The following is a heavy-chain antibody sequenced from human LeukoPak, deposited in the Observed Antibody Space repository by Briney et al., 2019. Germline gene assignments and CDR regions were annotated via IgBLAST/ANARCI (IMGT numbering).Heavy chain of an antibody. J-gene: IGHJ3*02. V-gene: IGHV4-30-2*01. CDR3: ARVRGVITVAFDI. Sequence: PSETLSLTCTVSGGSISSGGYYWSWIRQPPGKGLEWIGYIYHSGSTYYNPSLKSRVTISVDRSKNQFSLKLSSVTAADTAVYYCARVRGVITVAFDIWGQGTMVTVSS. CDR1: GGSISSGGYY. D-gene: IGHD3-10*01. CDR2: IYHSGST.